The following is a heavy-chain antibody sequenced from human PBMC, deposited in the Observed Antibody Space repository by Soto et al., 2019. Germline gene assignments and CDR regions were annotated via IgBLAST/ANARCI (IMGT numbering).Heavy chain of an antibody. J-gene: IGHJ6*04. CDR2: IYYSGST. D-gene: IGHD3-16*01. V-gene: IGHV4-59*01. CDR1: SGSITSDY. Sequence: SETLCVTCTLSSGSITSDYWSWVLQHPGKGLEWIGYIYYSGSTNYNPSLKSRVTISVDTSKNQFSLKLSSVTAADTAVYYWARGGILIKFGGGSGMDVWGKGTTV. CDR3: ARGGILIKFGGGSGMDV.